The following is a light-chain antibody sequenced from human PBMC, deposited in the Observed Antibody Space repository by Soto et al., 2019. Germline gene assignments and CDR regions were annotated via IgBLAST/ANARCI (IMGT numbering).Light chain of an antibody. J-gene: IGKJ2*01. CDR3: QHYNNWPFS. CDR1: QSVSSN. Sequence: EIVMTQSPATLSVSPGERATLSCRASQSVSSNLAWYQQKPGQPPSLLIYGASARATGIPARFSGSGSRTEFTLTISNLQSEDFAVYYCQHYNNWPFSFGQGTKVDIK. CDR2: GAS. V-gene: IGKV3-15*01.